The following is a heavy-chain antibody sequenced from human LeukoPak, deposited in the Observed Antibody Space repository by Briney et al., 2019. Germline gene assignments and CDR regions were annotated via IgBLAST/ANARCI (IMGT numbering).Heavy chain of an antibody. V-gene: IGHV3-21*01. CDR3: ARDGSGSHYIDY. CDR2: ISSSSSYI. Sequence: GGSLRLSCAASGFTFSSYSMNWVRQAPGKGLEWVSSISSSSSYIYYADAVKGRFTISRDNAKNSLYLQMNSLRAEDTAVYYCARDGSGSHYIDYWGQGTLVTVSS. J-gene: IGHJ4*02. D-gene: IGHD1-26*01. CDR1: GFTFSSYS.